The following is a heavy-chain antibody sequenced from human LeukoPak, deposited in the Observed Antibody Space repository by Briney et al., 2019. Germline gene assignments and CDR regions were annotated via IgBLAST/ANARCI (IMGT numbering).Heavy chain of an antibody. Sequence: SETLSLTCTVSGGSISSYYWSWIRQPPGKGLEWIGYIYYSGSTNYNPSLKSRVTISVDTSKNQFSLKLSSVTAADTAVYYCARHGTGYSSSWYPSRGFDPWGQGTLVTVSS. CDR1: GGSISSYY. V-gene: IGHV4-59*08. CDR3: ARHGTGYSSSWYPSRGFDP. D-gene: IGHD6-13*01. CDR2: IYYSGST. J-gene: IGHJ5*02.